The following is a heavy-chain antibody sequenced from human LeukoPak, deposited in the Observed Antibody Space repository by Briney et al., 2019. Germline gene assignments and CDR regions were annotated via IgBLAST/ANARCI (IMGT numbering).Heavy chain of an antibody. Sequence: GGSLRLSCSASGFTFAEYSMHWVRQAPGKGLEWVSVINRNGGAIQYADSVKGRFIISRDNSKNSLYLQMNSLRTEDAALYYCTKEHSSGWPTIDCWGQGTLVTVSS. D-gene: IGHD6-19*01. CDR1: GFTFAEYS. CDR3: TKEHSSGWPTIDC. J-gene: IGHJ4*02. CDR2: INRNGGAI. V-gene: IGHV3-43*01.